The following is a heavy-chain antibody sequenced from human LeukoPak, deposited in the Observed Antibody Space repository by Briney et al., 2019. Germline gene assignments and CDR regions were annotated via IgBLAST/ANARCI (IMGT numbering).Heavy chain of an antibody. V-gene: IGHV1-18*01. CDR1: GYTFTSYG. CDR2: ISAYNGNT. J-gene: IGHJ5*02. CDR3: ARNPYCSSTSCYDWFDP. D-gene: IGHD2-2*01. Sequence: GASVKVSFKASGYTFTSYGISGVRQAPGQGLEWMGWISAYNGNTNYAQKLQGRVTMTTDTSTSTAYMELRSLRSDDTAVYYCARNPYCSSTSCYDWFDPGGQGTLVTVSS.